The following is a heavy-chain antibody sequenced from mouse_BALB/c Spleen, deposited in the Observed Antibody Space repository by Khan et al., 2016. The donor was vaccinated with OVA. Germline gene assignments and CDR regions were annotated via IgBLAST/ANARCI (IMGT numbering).Heavy chain of an antibody. J-gene: IGHJ1*01. V-gene: IGHV5-6-3*01. D-gene: IGHD2-14*01. CDR3: ARIYYRYVGGYWYFVV. Sequence: EVELVESGGGLVQPGGSLKLSCAASGLTFSRFGMSWVRQTPDKRLELVATINSNGGSTYYPDSVKGRFTISRDTAKNTLYLQMSSLKSEDTAMXYCARIYYRYVGGYWYFVVWGAGTTVTVSS. CDR2: INSNGGST. CDR1: GLTFSRFG.